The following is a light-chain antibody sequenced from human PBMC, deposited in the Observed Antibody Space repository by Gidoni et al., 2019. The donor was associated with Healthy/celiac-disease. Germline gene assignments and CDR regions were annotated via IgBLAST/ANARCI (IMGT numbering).Light chain of an antibody. CDR1: QSISSW. CDR3: QQYET. J-gene: IGKJ1*01. Sequence: DIQMTQSLSTLSASVGDRVTITCRASQSISSWLAWYQQKSGKAPKLLIYKATSLESGFPSRGSGSGSGTEFTLTISSLQPDDFATYDCQQYETFGQGTKVEIK. CDR2: KAT. V-gene: IGKV1-5*03.